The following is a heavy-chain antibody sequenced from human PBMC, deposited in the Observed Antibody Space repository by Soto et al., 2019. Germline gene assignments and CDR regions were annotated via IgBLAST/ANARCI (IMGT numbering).Heavy chain of an antibody. V-gene: IGHV1-69*01. CDR2: IIPIFGTA. D-gene: IGHD3-22*01. CDR3: ARAYDSSGYGIPGSFDP. CDR1: GGTFSGYA. J-gene: IGHJ5*02. Sequence: QVQLVQSGAEVKKPGSSVKVSCKASGGTFSGYAISWVRQAPGQGLEWMGGIIPIFGTANYAQKFQGRVTITADESTSTAYMELSSLRSEDTAVYYCARAYDSSGYGIPGSFDPWGQGTLVTVSS.